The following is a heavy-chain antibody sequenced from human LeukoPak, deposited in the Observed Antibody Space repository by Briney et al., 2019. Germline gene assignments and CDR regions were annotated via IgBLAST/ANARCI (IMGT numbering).Heavy chain of an antibody. CDR1: GGSISSGGYY. J-gene: IGHJ6*02. V-gene: IGHV4-31*03. D-gene: IGHD2-2*01. CDR2: IYYSGST. CDR3: ARDPRSTSDYYYYGMDV. Sequence: SETLSLTCTVSGGSISSGGYYWSWIRQHPGKGLEWIGYIYYSGSTYYNPSLKSRVTISVDTSKNQFPLKLSSVTAADTAVYYCARDPRSTSDYYYYGMDVWGQGTTVTVSS.